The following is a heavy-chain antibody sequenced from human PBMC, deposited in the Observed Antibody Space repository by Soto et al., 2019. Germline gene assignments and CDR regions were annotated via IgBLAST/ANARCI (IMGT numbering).Heavy chain of an antibody. D-gene: IGHD6-13*01. V-gene: IGHV3-23*01. CDR2: ISGSGYTT. J-gene: IGHJ6*02. Sequence: GGSLRLSCAASGFTFSSYAMSWVRQAPGKGLEWVSAISGSGYTTFDADSVKGRFTISRDNSKNTVYLQMNSLGAEDTAIYYCAKDQRAAANYGMDVWGQGTTVTVSS. CDR1: GFTFSSYA. CDR3: AKDQRAAANYGMDV.